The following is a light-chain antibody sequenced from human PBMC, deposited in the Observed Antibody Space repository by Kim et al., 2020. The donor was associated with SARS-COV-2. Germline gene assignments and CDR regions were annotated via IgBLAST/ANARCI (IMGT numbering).Light chain of an antibody. CDR1: SSDVGGYDY. CDR3: SSYTSSNTWV. CDR2: DVS. J-gene: IGLJ3*02. V-gene: IGLV2-14*03. Sequence: GQSITISCTGTSSDVGGYDYVSWFQQRPGKAPKLMIYDVSNRPSGVSNRFSGSKSGNTASLTISGLQAEDEADYYCSSYTSSNTWVFGGGTQLTVL.